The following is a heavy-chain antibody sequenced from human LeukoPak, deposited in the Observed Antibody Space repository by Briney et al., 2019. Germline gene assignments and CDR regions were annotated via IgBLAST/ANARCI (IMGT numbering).Heavy chain of an antibody. Sequence: SVKVSCKASGGTLNTYAINWVRQAPGQGLEWMGWIIPVFGQEKCAQKFQGRVTINADESASTVYMELRSLRSEDTAVYYCAKGASSWGQGTLVTVS. J-gene: IGHJ5*02. CDR3: AKGASS. CDR2: IIPVFGQE. V-gene: IGHV1-69*13. CDR1: GGTLNTYA.